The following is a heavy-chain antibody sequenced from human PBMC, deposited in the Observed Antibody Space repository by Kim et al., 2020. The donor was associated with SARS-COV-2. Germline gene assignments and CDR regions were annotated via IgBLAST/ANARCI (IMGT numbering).Heavy chain of an antibody. J-gene: IGHJ5*02. V-gene: IGHV1-18*01. CDR3: AREGGGSGWFDP. Sequence: NYAQKLQGRVTMTTDTSTSTAYMELRSLRSDDTAVYYCAREGGGSGWFDPWGQGTLVTVSS. D-gene: IGHD3-16*01.